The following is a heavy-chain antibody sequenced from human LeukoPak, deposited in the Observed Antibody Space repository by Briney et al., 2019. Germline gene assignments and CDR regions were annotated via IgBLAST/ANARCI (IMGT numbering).Heavy chain of an antibody. CDR3: AKSSGGRAAPVDY. D-gene: IGHD2-15*01. J-gene: IGHJ4*02. Sequence: GGSLRLSCAASGFTFSSYAMNRVRQAPGKGLEWVSLISGSGGTTYYADSVKGRFTISRDNSENTLYLQMNSLRAEDTAVYYCAKSSGGRAAPVDYWGQGTLVTVSS. V-gene: IGHV3-23*01. CDR1: GFTFSSYA. CDR2: ISGSGGTT.